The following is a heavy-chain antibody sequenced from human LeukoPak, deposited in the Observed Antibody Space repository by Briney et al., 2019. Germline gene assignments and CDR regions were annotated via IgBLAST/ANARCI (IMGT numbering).Heavy chain of an antibody. Sequence: ASVKVSCKASGYPFTSYGIYWVRQAPGQGLEWMGWINSFNGNTKYAQNVQGRVTMTTDTSTSTAYMELSSLSSEDTAVYYCARDQGVTDPPPYGLDVWGQGTTVTVSS. CDR1: GYPFTSYG. D-gene: IGHD3-10*01. CDR2: INSFNGNT. V-gene: IGHV1-18*01. J-gene: IGHJ6*02. CDR3: ARDQGVTDPPPYGLDV.